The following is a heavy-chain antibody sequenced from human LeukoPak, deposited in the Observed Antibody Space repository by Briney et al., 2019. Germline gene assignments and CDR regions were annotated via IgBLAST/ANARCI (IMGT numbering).Heavy chain of an antibody. CDR2: IYHSGST. CDR3: ARGIVGAYEDDAFDI. CDR1: GYSISIGYY. J-gene: IGHJ3*02. V-gene: IGHV4-38-2*01. Sequence: NLSETLSLTCAVSGYSISIGYYWGWIRQPPGKGLEWIGSIYHSGSTYYNPSLKSRVTISVDTSKNQFSLKLSSVTAADTAVYYCARGIVGAYEDDAFDIWGQGTMVTVSS. D-gene: IGHD1-26*01.